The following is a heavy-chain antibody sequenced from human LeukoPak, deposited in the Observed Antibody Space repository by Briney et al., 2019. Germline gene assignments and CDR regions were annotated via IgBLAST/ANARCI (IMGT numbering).Heavy chain of an antibody. D-gene: IGHD6-19*01. CDR3: AKGGSGWAKTSRPDY. J-gene: IGHJ4*02. Sequence: PGRSLRLSCAASGFTFSSYAMHWVRQAPGKGLEWVSAISGSGGSTYYADSVKGRFTISRDNSKNTLYLQMNSLRAEDTAVYYCAKGGSGWAKTSRPDYWGQGTLVTVSS. CDR1: GFTFSSYA. V-gene: IGHV3-23*01. CDR2: ISGSGGST.